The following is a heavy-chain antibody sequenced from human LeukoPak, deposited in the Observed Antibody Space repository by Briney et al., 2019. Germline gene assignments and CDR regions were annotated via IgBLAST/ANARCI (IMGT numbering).Heavy chain of an antibody. D-gene: IGHD1-26*01. J-gene: IGHJ4*02. CDR1: GFSFSSYG. V-gene: IGHV3-30*03. Sequence: GGSLRLSCAASGFSFSSYGIYWVRQAPGKGLEWVALISYNGGNKYYANSVKGRFTISRDNSKNTLYLEMNSLRPEDTALYYCARDLSGSYVFDYWGQGTLVTVSS. CDR3: ARDLSGSYVFDY. CDR2: ISYNGGNK.